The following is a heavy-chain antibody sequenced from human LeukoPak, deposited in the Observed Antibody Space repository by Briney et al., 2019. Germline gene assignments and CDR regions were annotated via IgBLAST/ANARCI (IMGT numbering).Heavy chain of an antibody. Sequence: ASVKVSCKASGYTFTSYGISWVRQAPGQGLEWMGWISAYIGNTNYAQKLQGRVTMTTDTSTSTAYMELRSLRSDDTAVYYCARYCSSTSCPGPFRYWFDPWGQGTLVTVSS. CDR3: ARYCSSTSCPGPFRYWFDP. V-gene: IGHV1-18*01. J-gene: IGHJ5*02. D-gene: IGHD2-2*01. CDR2: ISAYIGNT. CDR1: GYTFTSYG.